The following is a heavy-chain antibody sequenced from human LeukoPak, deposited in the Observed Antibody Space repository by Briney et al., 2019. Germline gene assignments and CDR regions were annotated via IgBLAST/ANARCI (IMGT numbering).Heavy chain of an antibody. J-gene: IGHJ4*02. CDR1: GFTFSDYY. CDR3: ARDFEPYSGSYLFDY. CDR2: ISSSGSTI. D-gene: IGHD1-26*01. Sequence: PGGSLRLSCAASGFTFSDYYMSWIRQAPGKGLEWVSYISSSGSTIYYADSVKGRFTISRDNSKNTLYLQMNSLRAEDTAVYYCARDFEPYSGSYLFDYWGQGTLVTVSS. V-gene: IGHV3-11*04.